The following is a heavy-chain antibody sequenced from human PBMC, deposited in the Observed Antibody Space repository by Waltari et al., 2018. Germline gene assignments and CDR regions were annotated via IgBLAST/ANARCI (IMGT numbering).Heavy chain of an antibody. CDR2: INAGNGNT. D-gene: IGHD6-13*01. Sequence: QVQLVQSGAEVKKPGASVKVSCKASGYTFTSYAMHWVRQAPGQRLEWMGWINAGNGNTKYSQEFQGRVTITRDTSASTAYMELSSLRSEDMAVYYCARGGGSSSSPTFDPWGQGTLVTVSS. J-gene: IGHJ5*02. V-gene: IGHV1-3*03. CDR3: ARGGGSSSSPTFDP. CDR1: GYTFTSYA.